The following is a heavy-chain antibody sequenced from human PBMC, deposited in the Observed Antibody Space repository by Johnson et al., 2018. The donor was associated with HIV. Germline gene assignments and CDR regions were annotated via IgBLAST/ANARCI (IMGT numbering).Heavy chain of an antibody. CDR2: ISWNGGYT. V-gene: IGHV3-23*04. D-gene: IGHD2-21*01. J-gene: IGHJ3*02. CDR3: ARGGGCGGDCYSGYDAFDI. CDR1: GFTFSSYG. Sequence: VQLVESGGGLVKPGGSLRLSCAASGFTFSSYGMNWIRQFPGKGLEWVSGISWNGGYTTYADSVKGRFTISRDNSKNTLYLQMNSLRAEDTAVYYCARGGGCGGDCYSGYDAFDIWGQGTMVTVSS.